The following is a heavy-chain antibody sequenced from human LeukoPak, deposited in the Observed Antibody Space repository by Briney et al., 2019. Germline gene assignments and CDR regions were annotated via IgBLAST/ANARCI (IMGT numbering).Heavy chain of an antibody. CDR1: GFTFSNYE. V-gene: IGHV3-48*03. CDR3: AREYGDYGNAFDI. CDR2: ISSSGSTK. Sequence: GGSLRLSCAASGFTFSNYEKNWVRQAPGKGLEWLSYISSSGSTKYYADSVNGRFTISRDNAKNSLYLQMNSLRAEDTAVYFCAREYGDYGNAFDIWGQGTVVTVSS. D-gene: IGHD4-17*01. J-gene: IGHJ3*02.